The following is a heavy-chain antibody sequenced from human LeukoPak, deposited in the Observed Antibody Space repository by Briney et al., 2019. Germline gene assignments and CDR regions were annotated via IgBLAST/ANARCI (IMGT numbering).Heavy chain of an antibody. V-gene: IGHV4-39*07. D-gene: IGHD6-13*01. CDR1: GGSISSSGYY. Sequence: PSETLSLTCTVSGGSISSSGYYWGWIRQPPGKGLEWIGSIYYSGNTYYNPSLKSRVNISVDTSKTQFSLKLRSVTAADTAVYYCARGATTAGLRFDYWVQGTLVTVAS. J-gene: IGHJ4*02. CDR3: ARGATTAGLRFDY. CDR2: IYYSGNT.